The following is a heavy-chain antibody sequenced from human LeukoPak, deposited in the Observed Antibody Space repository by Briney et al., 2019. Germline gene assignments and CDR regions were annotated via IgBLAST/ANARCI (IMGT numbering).Heavy chain of an antibody. V-gene: IGHV1-8*01. CDR2: MNPNSGNT. J-gene: IGHJ4*02. CDR1: GYTFTSYD. D-gene: IGHD3-22*01. CDR3: ARGPNDSSGYYFGY. Sequence: ASVKVSCKASGYTFTSYDINWVRQAPGQGLEWMGWMNPNSGNTGYAQKFQGRVTMTRNTSISTAYMELSSLRSEDTAVYYCARGPNDSSGYYFGYWGQGTLVTVAS.